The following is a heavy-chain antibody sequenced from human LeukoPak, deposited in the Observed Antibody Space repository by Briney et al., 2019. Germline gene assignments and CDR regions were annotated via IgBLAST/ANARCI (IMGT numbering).Heavy chain of an antibody. CDR3: ASLRGAKAFGFDP. CDR2: INHSGST. V-gene: IGHV4-34*01. CDR1: GGSFSGYY. Sequence: PSETLSLTCAVYGGSFSGYYWSWIRQPPGKGLEWIGEINHSGSTNYNPSLKSRVTISVDTSKNQFSLKLSSVTAADTAVYYCASLRGAKAFGFDPWGQGTLVTVSS. D-gene: IGHD1-26*01. J-gene: IGHJ5*02.